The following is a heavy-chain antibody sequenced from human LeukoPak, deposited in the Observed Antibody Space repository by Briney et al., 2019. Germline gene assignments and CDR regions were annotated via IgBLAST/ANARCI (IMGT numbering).Heavy chain of an antibody. D-gene: IGHD6-13*01. V-gene: IGHV3-21*01. CDR3: ARDGGAAAGSDYYYYMDV. J-gene: IGHJ6*03. CDR1: GFTFSSYA. Sequence: GGSLRLSCAASGFTFSSYAMSWVRQAPGKGLEWVSSISSSSSYIYYADSVKGRFTISRDNAKNSLYLQMNSLRAEDTAVYYCARDGGAAAGSDYYYYMDVWGKGTTVTVSS. CDR2: ISSSSSYI.